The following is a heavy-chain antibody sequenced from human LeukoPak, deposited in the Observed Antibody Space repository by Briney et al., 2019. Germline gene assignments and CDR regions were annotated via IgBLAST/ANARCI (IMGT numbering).Heavy chain of an antibody. CDR2: IYHSGST. J-gene: IGHJ4*02. CDR3: ARLNVCLDY. Sequence: SENPFLTSAGSGGALCRGGYSLSWSRQPPLQGLEWIGYIYHSGSTYYNPSLKSRVTISVDRSKNQFSLELSSVTAADTAVYYCARLNVCLDYWGQGTLVTVSS. CDR1: GGALCRGGYS. V-gene: IGHV4-30-2*01.